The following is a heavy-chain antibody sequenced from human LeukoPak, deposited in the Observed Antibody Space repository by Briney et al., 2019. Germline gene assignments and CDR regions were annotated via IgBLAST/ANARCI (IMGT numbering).Heavy chain of an antibody. CDR3: ARARHYYGSGNYYYYMDV. CDR2: IYYSGST. J-gene: IGHJ6*03. D-gene: IGHD3-10*01. Sequence: SETLSLTCTVSGGSISRYYWSWIRQPPGKGLEWIGYIYYSGSTNYNPSLKSRVTISVDTSKNQFSLKLSSVTAADTAVYYCARARHYYGSGNYYYYMDVWGKGTTVTISS. CDR1: GGSISRYY. V-gene: IGHV4-59*01.